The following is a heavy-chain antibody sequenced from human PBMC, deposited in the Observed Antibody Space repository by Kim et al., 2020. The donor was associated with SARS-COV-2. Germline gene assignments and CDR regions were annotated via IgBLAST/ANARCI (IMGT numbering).Heavy chain of an antibody. V-gene: IGHV3-73*01. CDR1: GFTFSDSA. CDR2: IRSKTNSYAA. CDR3: TRVPPYSNSWWDAFDI. J-gene: IGHJ3*02. D-gene: IGHD6-13*01. Sequence: GGSLRLSCAASGFTFSDSAMYWVRQASGKGLESVGRIRSKTNSYAAAYDVSVKGRFIISRDDSKNTAYLQMNSLKTEDTAIYYCTRVPPYSNSWWDAFDIWGQGTMVTVSS.